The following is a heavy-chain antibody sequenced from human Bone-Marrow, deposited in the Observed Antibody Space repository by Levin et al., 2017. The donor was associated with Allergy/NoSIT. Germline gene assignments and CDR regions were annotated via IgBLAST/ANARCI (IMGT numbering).Heavy chain of an antibody. D-gene: IGHD2-2*01. V-gene: IGHV3-74*01. Sequence: PSETLSLTCAASGFTFSNYYMHWVRQAPGKGLEWVSRVYSDGTITDYADSVKGRFTISRDNARNTLYLQMNSLRAEDTAVYYCARGGCSSTSCLDNWGQGILVTVSS. CDR1: GFTFSNYY. CDR2: VYSDGTIT. J-gene: IGHJ4*02. CDR3: ARGGCSSTSCLDN.